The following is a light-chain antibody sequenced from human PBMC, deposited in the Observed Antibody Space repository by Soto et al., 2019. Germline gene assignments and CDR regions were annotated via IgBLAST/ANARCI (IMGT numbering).Light chain of an antibody. CDR3: QQRSNWIT. CDR1: QSVSSYS. CDR2: GTS. V-gene: IGKV3D-20*02. Sequence: ENVLTQSPGTLSLSPGERATLSCRASQSVSSYSLAWYQQKPGQAPRLVMYGTSNRATGIPDRFSGSGSGTDFTLTISRLEPEDFAVYYCQQRSNWITFGQGTRLEIK. J-gene: IGKJ5*01.